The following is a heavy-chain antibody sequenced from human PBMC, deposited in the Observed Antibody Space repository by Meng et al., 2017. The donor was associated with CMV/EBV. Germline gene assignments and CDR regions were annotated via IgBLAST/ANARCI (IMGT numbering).Heavy chain of an antibody. CDR2: ITSGSRST. V-gene: IGHV3-48*04. CDR1: GFTFSTYS. Sequence: GESLKIPCAASGFTFSTYSMNWVRPAPGKGLEWVSYITSGSRSTYYADSVKGRFSISRDNGKNSLSLHMTSLGGEDPAVYYCARGAAYGDPSPRIFDYWGQGTLVTVSS. CDR3: ARGAAYGDPSPRIFDY. D-gene: IGHD4/OR15-4a*01. J-gene: IGHJ4*02.